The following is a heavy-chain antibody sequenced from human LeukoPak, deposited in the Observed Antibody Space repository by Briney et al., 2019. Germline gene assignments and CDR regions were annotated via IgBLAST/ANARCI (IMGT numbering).Heavy chain of an antibody. V-gene: IGHV3-23*01. CDR2: ISGSGGST. D-gene: IGHD2-15*01. CDR3: AKRGYCSGGSCYPYYFDY. J-gene: IGHJ4*02. Sequence: GGSLRLSCAASGFTFSSYAMSWVRQAPGKGLEWVSAISGSGGSTYYADPVKGRFTISRDNSKNTLYLQMNSLRAEDTAVYYCAKRGYCSGGSCYPYYFDYWGQGTLVTVSS. CDR1: GFTFSSYA.